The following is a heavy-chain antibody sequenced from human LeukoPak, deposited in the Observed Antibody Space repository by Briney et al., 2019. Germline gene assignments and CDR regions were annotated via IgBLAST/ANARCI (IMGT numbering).Heavy chain of an antibody. Sequence: GGSLRLSCAASGFTFSSYSMSWVCQAPGKGLEWVSGTSDRGDYTYYADSVKGRFTISRDTSKNTLYLQMNSLRAEDTALYFCAKKAQYDGHYPLDYWGQGTLVTVSA. V-gene: IGHV3-23*01. CDR2: TSDRGDYT. D-gene: IGHD4/OR15-4a*01. CDR1: GFTFSSYS. CDR3: AKKAQYDGHYPLDY. J-gene: IGHJ4*02.